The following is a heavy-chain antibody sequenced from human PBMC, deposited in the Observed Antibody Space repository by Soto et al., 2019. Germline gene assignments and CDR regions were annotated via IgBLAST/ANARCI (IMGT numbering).Heavy chain of an antibody. CDR3: ARVSDAYDFWSGSLYYYYGMDG. Sequence: PSETLSLTCTVSGASISGFYWSWIRKSAGKGLEWIGRIYATGSTNYNPSLKSRVTISVDTSKNQFSLKLSSVTAADTAVYYCARVSDAYDFWSGSLYYYYGMDGWGQGTTVTVSS. D-gene: IGHD3-3*01. CDR1: GASISGFY. J-gene: IGHJ6*02. CDR2: IYATGST. V-gene: IGHV4-4*07.